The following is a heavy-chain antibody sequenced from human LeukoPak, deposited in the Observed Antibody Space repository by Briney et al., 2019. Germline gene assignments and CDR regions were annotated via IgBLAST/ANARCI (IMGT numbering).Heavy chain of an antibody. CDR2: LTGRGDYT. Sequence: PGGTLRLSCAASGFTFSTFGMSWVRQAPGKGLEWVSALTGRGDYTYYADSVKGRFSISRDNSKNTLYLQMNSLRAEDTAVYYCAKTLVRGVIEPSRAFDIWGQGTMVTVSS. V-gene: IGHV3-23*01. CDR3: AKTLVRGVIEPSRAFDI. D-gene: IGHD3-10*01. CDR1: GFTFSTFG. J-gene: IGHJ3*02.